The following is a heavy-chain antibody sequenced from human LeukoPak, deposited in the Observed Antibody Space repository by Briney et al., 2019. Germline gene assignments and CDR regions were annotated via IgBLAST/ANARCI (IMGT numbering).Heavy chain of an antibody. D-gene: IGHD3-22*01. CDR1: GFTFSDYH. V-gene: IGHV3-11*01. CDR2: ITSGGGSI. CDR3: AKPVDSSGYYIFDY. Sequence: PGGSLRLSCAASGFTFSDYHMSWIRQAPGKGLEWVSYITSGGGSIYYADSVKGRFTISRDNAKNSLYLQMNSLRAEDTAVYYCAKPVDSSGYYIFDYWGQGTLVTVSS. J-gene: IGHJ4*02.